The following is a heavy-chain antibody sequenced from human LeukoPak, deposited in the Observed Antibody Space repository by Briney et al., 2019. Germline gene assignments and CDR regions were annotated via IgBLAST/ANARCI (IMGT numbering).Heavy chain of an antibody. J-gene: IGHJ4*02. V-gene: IGHV3-30*03. D-gene: IGHD1-26*01. CDR3: ARAQHRGWGFDY. Sequence: GRSLRLSCAVSGFTFSSYDMHWVRQAPGKGLEWVTLISYDGGNKYYGDSVKGRFTISRDNSKNTLYLQMTSLRVEDTAVYYCARAQHRGWGFDYWGQGTLVTVSS. CDR1: GFTFSSYD. CDR2: ISYDGGNK.